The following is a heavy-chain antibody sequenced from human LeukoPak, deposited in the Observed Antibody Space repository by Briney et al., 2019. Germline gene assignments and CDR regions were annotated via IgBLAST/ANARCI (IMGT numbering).Heavy chain of an antibody. CDR2: INEDGSII. J-gene: IGHJ4*02. V-gene: IGHV3-74*01. CDR1: GFTFSSYW. D-gene: IGHD2-8*01. Sequence: GGSLRLSCAASGFTFSSYWMHWVRQAPGKGLEWVSRINEDGSIITYADSVKGRFTISRDNAKNTLYLQMNSLRAEDTAVYYCVRDLILVWTPGDDFDYWGQGPRVTVSA. CDR3: VRDLILVWTPGDDFDY.